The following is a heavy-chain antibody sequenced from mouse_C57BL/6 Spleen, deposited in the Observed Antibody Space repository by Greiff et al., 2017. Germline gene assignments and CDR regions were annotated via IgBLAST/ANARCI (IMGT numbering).Heavy chain of an antibody. CDR2: ISNGGGST. Sequence: DVMLVESGGGLVQPGGSLKLSCAASGFTFSDYYMYWVRQTPEKRLEWVAYISNGGGSTYYPDTVKGRFTISRDNAKNTLYLQMSRRKSEDTAMYYCAGLYDYDAAWFAYWGQGTLVTVSA. CDR1: GFTFSDYY. V-gene: IGHV5-12*01. CDR3: AGLYDYDAAWFAY. D-gene: IGHD2-4*01. J-gene: IGHJ3*01.